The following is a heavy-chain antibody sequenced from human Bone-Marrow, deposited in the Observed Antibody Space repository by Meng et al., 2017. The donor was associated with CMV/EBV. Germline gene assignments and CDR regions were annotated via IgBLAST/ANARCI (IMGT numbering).Heavy chain of an antibody. CDR3: ARGGRQLLWDRRHAFDI. V-gene: IGHV1-2*02. Sequence: ASVKVSCKASGYTFTGYYMHWVRQAPGQGLEWMGWINPNSGGTNYAQKFQGRVTMTRDTSISTAYMELSRLRSDDTAVYYCARGGRQLLWDRRHAFDIWGQGTMVTVSS. CDR2: INPNSGGT. D-gene: IGHD2-2*01. CDR1: GYTFTGYY. J-gene: IGHJ3*02.